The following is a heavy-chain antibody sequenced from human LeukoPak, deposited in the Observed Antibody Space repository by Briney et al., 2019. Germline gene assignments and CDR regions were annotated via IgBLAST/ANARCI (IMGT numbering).Heavy chain of an antibody. CDR2: IYHSGST. CDR1: GYSISSGYY. CDR3: ARGKLRYSDWRDWYFDL. J-gene: IGHJ2*01. Sequence: SETLSLTCTVSGYSISSGYYWGWIRQPPGKGLEWIGSIYHSGSTYYNPSLKSRVTISVDTSKNQFSLKLSSVTAADTAVYYCARGKLRYSDWRDWYFDLWGRGTLVTVSS. V-gene: IGHV4-38-2*02. D-gene: IGHD3-9*01.